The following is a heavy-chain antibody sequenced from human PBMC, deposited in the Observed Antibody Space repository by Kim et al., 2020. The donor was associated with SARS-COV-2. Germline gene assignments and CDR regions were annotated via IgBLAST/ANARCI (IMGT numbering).Heavy chain of an antibody. CDR1: RFIFTNYY. CDR3: ATQRAGVGDYGMDV. Sequence: ASVKVSCKASRFIFTNYYLHYVRQAPGQGLEWMGIITPGGSSPTYAQKFQGRVTMTRDTSTSTVYMEVNSLRSEDTAVYYCATQRAGVGDYGMDVWGQGTTVTVS. J-gene: IGHJ6*02. CDR2: ITPGGSSP. D-gene: IGHD3-10*01. V-gene: IGHV1-46*01.